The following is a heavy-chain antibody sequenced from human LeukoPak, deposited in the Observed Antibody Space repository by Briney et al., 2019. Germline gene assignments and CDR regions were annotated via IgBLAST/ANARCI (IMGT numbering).Heavy chain of an antibody. Sequence: PSETLSLTCAVYGGSFSGYYWSWIRQPPGKGLEWIGEINHSGSTNYNPSLKSRVTISVDTSKNQLSLKLSSVTAADTAVYYCARWMVRGRPQYYYYYYGMDVWGQGTTVTVSS. CDR2: INHSGST. D-gene: IGHD3-10*01. CDR1: GGSFSGYY. V-gene: IGHV4-34*01. J-gene: IGHJ6*02. CDR3: ARWMVRGRPQYYYYYYGMDV.